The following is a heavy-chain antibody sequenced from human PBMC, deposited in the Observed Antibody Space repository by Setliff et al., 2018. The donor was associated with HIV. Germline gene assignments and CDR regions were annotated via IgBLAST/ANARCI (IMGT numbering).Heavy chain of an antibody. D-gene: IGHD2-15*01. CDR3: AKTLPTLYPPHDYYFAMDV. CDR2: ISGSGDST. V-gene: IGHV3-23*01. J-gene: IGHJ6*02. Sequence: GGSLRLSCAASGFTFSSHAMTWVRQAPGQGLEWVSIISGSGDSTFYADSLKGRFTISRDNSKNTLYLQMNSLRAEDTAVYYCAKTLPTLYPPHDYYFAMDVWGQGTTVTV. CDR1: GFTFSSHA.